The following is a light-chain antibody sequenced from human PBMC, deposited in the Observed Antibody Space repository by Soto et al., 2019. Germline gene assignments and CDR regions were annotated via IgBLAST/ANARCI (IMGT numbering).Light chain of an antibody. CDR1: SSNIGAGYD. Sequence: QLVLTQPPSVSGAPGQRVTISCTGSSSNIGAGYDVHWYQQLPGTAPKLLIFGNGNRPSGVPDRFSGSKSGTSASLAITGLQAEDEADYYCQSYDSSLSGPVVFGGGTQLTVL. J-gene: IGLJ2*01. CDR3: QSYDSSLSGPVV. V-gene: IGLV1-40*01. CDR2: GNG.